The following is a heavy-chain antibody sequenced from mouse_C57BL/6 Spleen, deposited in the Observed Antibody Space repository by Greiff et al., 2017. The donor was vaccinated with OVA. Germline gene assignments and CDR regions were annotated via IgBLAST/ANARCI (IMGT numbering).Heavy chain of an antibody. D-gene: IGHD4-1*01. V-gene: IGHV3-6*01. Sequence: VQLKESGPGLVKPSQSLSLTCSVTGYSITSGYYWNWIRQFPGNKLEWMGYISYDGSNNYNPSLKNRISITRDTSKNQVFLKLNSVTTEDTATYYCARTGLTLYFDVWGTGTTVTVSS. CDR1: GYSITSGYY. J-gene: IGHJ1*03. CDR3: ARTGLTLYFDV. CDR2: ISYDGSN.